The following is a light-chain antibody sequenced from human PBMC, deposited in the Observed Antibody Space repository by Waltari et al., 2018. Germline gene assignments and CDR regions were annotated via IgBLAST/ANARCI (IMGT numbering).Light chain of an antibody. V-gene: IGLV2-14*01. CDR3: SSYTSSSTVV. CDR1: SSDVGGYNY. J-gene: IGLJ2*01. Sequence: QSALTQPASVSGSPGQSITISCTGTSSDVGGYNYVSWYQQHPGKAPKLMIYDVSKRPSGVSTRFSGSKSGNTASLTISGLQAEDEADYYCSSYTSSSTVVFGGGTKLTVL. CDR2: DVS.